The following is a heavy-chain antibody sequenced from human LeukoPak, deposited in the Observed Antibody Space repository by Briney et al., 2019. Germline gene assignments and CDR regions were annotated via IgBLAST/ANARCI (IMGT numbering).Heavy chain of an antibody. V-gene: IGHV1-69*05. CDR2: IIPIFGTA. J-gene: IGHJ6*03. D-gene: IGHD2-21*02. Sequence: SVKVSCKASGGTFSSYAISWVRQAPGQGLGWMGRIIPIFGTANYAQKFQGRVTITTDESTSTAYMELSSLRSEDTAVYYCARDLVTGGLYFYYYMDVWGKGTTVTVSS. CDR1: GGTFSSYA. CDR3: ARDLVTGGLYFYYYMDV.